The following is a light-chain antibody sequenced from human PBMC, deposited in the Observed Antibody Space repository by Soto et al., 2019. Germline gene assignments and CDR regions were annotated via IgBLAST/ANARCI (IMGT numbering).Light chain of an antibody. CDR3: CSYAGSSTMI. Sequence: QSVLTQPASVSGSPGQSITISSTGTNSDVGSYNLVSWYQQHPGKAPKLMIYEGSKRPSGVSNRFSASKSGNTASLTISGLQAEDEADYYCCSYAGSSTMIFGGGTKLTVL. J-gene: IGLJ2*01. CDR1: NSDVGSYNL. CDR2: EGS. V-gene: IGLV2-23*01.